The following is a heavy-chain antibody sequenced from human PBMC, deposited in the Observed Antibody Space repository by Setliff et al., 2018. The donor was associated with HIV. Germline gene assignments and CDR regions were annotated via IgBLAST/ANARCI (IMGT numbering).Heavy chain of an antibody. V-gene: IGHV4-4*07. CDR3: ARDRHSSGLGSYGP. J-gene: IGHJ5*02. D-gene: IGHD3-10*01. CDR1: GGSFGVYR. CDR2: IDSSGTT. Sequence: SETLSLTCTLSGGSFGVYRWSWIRQSAGGGLEWIGRIDSSGTTDYKPSLKGRVAISVDTSRNQFSLRVTSVTAADTAVYFCARDRHSSGLGSYGPWGPGILVTVSS.